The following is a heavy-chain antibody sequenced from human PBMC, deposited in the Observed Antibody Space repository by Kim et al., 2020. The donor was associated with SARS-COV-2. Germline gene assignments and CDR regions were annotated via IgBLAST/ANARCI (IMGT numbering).Heavy chain of an antibody. V-gene: IGHV4-39*01. CDR3: ARRRPAANPHYFDY. CDR1: RGSFSCGDCF. Sequence: SETLSLTCTVSRGSFSCGDCFWAWIRQPPGKGLEWIGTIFYSGNTYHNPSLKSRIAIPVDTSKKQFSLWLSSVTAADTAIYYCARRRPAANPHYFDYWGQGVLVTVSS. J-gene: IGHJ4*02. D-gene: IGHD6-25*01. CDR2: IFYSGNT.